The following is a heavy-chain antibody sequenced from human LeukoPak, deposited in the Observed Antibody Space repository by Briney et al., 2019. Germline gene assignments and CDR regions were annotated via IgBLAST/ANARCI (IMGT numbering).Heavy chain of an antibody. V-gene: IGHV1-24*01. Sequence: ASLKVSCKVSVDTLSELSMHWVRQAPGKGLEWMGGFDPEGGEAIYAQKFQGRLTMTEDTSTDTAYMDLRSLRSDDTAVYCTAGGVYSLLDHWGQGTQVTVSS. CDR2: FDPEGGEA. D-gene: IGHD5/OR15-5a*01. CDR1: VDTLSELS. J-gene: IGHJ4*02. CDR3: TAGGVYSLLDH.